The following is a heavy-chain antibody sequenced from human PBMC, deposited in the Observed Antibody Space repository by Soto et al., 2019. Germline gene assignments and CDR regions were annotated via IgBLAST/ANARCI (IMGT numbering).Heavy chain of an antibody. J-gene: IGHJ4*02. CDR3: STEVGLERTPIADY. D-gene: IGHD1-1*01. V-gene: IGHV3-53*01. Sequence: GESLKISCAASGSAVSNNYMSWVRQAPGKGLEWVSVIYSGGTTDYADSVKGRFTISRDNSKNTLYLQMNSLRAEDTAVYYCSTEVGLERTPIADYWGKGTLVTVSS. CDR1: GSAVSNNY. CDR2: IYSGGTT.